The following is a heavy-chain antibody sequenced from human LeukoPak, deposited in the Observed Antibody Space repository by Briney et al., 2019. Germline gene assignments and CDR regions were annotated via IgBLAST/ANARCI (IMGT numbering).Heavy chain of an antibody. CDR1: GFTFSSYG. CDR2: ISYDGSNK. V-gene: IGHV3-30*18. Sequence: GGSLRLSCAASGFTFSSYGMHWVRQAPGKGLEWVAVISYDGSNKYYADSVKGQFTISRDNSKNTLYLQMNSLRAEDTAVYYCAKDLWDYVFSYDFDYRGQGTLVTVSS. D-gene: IGHD4-17*01. CDR3: AKDLWDYVFSYDFDY. J-gene: IGHJ4*02.